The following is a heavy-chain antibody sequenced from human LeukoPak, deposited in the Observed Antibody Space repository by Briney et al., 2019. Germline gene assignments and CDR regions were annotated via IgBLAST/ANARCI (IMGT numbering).Heavy chain of an antibody. CDR3: AKGYSSSWYLD. D-gene: IGHD6-13*01. V-gene: IGHV3-23*01. Sequence: GGSLRLSCAASGFTFSSYAMSWVRQAPGKGLECISGFSGSGGSTYYADSVKGRFTISRDNSKNTLYLQMNSLRAEDTAVYYCAKGYSSSWYLDWGQGTLVTVSS. J-gene: IGHJ4*02. CDR1: GFTFSSYA. CDR2: FSGSGGST.